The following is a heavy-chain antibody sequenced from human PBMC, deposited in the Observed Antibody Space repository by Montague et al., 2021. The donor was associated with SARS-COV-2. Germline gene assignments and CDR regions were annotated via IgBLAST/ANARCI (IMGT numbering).Heavy chain of an antibody. CDR1: GGFISSYY. CDR2: IYYSGST. D-gene: IGHD3-16*01. J-gene: IGHJ3*02. Sequence: SETLSLTCTVSGGFISSYYWSWIRQPPGKGLEWIGYIYYSGSTNYNPSLKSRVTISVDTSKNQFSLKLSSVTAADTAVYYCARGFGDIWGQGTMVTVSS. CDR3: ARGFGDI. V-gene: IGHV4-59*01.